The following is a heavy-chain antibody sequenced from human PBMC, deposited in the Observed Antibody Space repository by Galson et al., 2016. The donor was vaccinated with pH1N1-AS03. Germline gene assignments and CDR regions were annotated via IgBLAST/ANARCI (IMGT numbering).Heavy chain of an antibody. CDR2: ISWNSNKI. CDR3: IKGRAASADFFDI. J-gene: IGHJ3*02. V-gene: IGHV3-9*01. Sequence: SLRLSCAVSGFRFDDYAMHWVRQAPGKGLEWVSSISWNSNKIDYADSVKGRFTISRDSAKNSLNLQMNSLRAEDTALYYCIKGRAASADFFDICGPGTMATVSS. D-gene: IGHD3/OR15-3a*01. CDR1: GFRFDDYA.